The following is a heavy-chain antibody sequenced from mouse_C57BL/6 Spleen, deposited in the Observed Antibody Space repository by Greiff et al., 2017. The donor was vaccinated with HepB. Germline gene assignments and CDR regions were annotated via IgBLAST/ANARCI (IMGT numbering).Heavy chain of an antibody. Sequence: LVESGAELVKPGASVKLSCTASGFNIKDYYMHWVKQRTEQGLEWIGRIDPEDGETKYAPKFQGKATITADTSSNTAYLQLSSLTSEDTAVYYCARYTTVVATNYYAMDYWGQGTSVTVSS. V-gene: IGHV14-2*01. CDR3: ARYTTVVATNYYAMDY. CDR1: GFNIKDYY. J-gene: IGHJ4*01. D-gene: IGHD1-1*01. CDR2: IDPEDGET.